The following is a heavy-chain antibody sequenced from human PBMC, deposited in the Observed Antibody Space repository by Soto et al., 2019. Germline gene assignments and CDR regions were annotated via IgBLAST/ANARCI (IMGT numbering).Heavy chain of an antibody. CDR3: AREWNPLNWFDP. CDR1: GFTSSSYS. CDR2: ISSSSTYI. J-gene: IGHJ5*02. V-gene: IGHV3-21*01. D-gene: IGHD1-1*01. Sequence: GGSLRLSCAASGFTSSSYSMDWVRQAPGKGLEWVSSISSSSTYIHYADSVKGRFTISRDNAKNSLYLQMNSLSAEDTAVYYCAREWNPLNWFDPWGQGTLVTVSS.